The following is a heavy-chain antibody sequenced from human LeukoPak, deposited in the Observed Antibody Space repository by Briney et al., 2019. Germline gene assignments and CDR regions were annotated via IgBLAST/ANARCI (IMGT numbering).Heavy chain of an antibody. CDR3: ARDGVHYDSSGRTYNWFDP. CDR2: IYYNGST. CDR1: GGSISSYY. J-gene: IGHJ5*02. Sequence: SETLSLTCTVSGGSISSYYWSWIRQPPGKGLEWIGYIYYNGSTNYNPSLKSRVTISVDTSKNQFSLKLSSVTAADTAVYYCARDGVHYDSSGRTYNWFDPWGQGTLVTVSS. D-gene: IGHD3-22*01. V-gene: IGHV4-59*01.